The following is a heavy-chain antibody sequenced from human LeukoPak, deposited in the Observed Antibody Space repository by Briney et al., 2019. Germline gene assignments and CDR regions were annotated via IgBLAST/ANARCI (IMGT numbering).Heavy chain of an antibody. J-gene: IGHJ5*02. V-gene: IGHV4-39*01. Sequence: PSETLSLTCTVSGGSISSSSYYWGWIRQPPGKGLEWIGSIYYSGITYYNPSLKSRVPISVDTSKNQFSLKLSSVTAADTAVYYCARSGSYSFWFDPWGPGTLVTVSS. CDR2: IYYSGIT. D-gene: IGHD1-26*01. CDR1: GGSISSSSYY. CDR3: ARSGSYSFWFDP.